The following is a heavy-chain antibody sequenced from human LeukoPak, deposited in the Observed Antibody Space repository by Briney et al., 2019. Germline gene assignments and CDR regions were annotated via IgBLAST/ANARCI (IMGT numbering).Heavy chain of an antibody. CDR2: IDPIDYNT. CDR1: GSTFTSYW. Sequence: GGSLKISCQASGSTFTSYWSSWVRQLQGKGLEGMARIDPIDYNTNYSPSFQAHVTISADKSISTAHLHCSSVKASDTAMYYCARHSAIAATGDAFDIWGQGTMVTVSS. CDR3: ARHSAIAATGDAFDI. J-gene: IGHJ3*02. V-gene: IGHV5-10-1*01. D-gene: IGHD6-13*01.